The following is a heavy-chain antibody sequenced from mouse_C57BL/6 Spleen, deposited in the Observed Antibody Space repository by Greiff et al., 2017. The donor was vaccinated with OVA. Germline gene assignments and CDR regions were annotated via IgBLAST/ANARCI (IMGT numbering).Heavy chain of an antibody. D-gene: IGHD2-5*01. V-gene: IGHV1-82*01. CDR1: GYAFTSYW. CDR2: IYPSDRDT. J-gene: IGHJ2*01. Sequence: VQLQQPGPELVKPGSSVKLSCKASGYAFTSYWMHWVKQRPGQGLEWIGHIYPSDRDTNYNRKFKGKATLTVDKSSSTAYMQLSSLTSEDSAVSVCEKAAYYSKPYYFDYWGQGTTLTVSS. CDR3: EKAAYYSKPYYFDY.